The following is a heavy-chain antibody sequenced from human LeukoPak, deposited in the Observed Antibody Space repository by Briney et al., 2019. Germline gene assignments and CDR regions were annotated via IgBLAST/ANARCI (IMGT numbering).Heavy chain of an antibody. Sequence: GGSLRLSCAASGFTFSSYAMSWVRQAPGKGLEWVSGISAYGDSKYYADSVNGRFTISRDNSKNTLYLQMNSLRAEDTAVYYCAKARTDMFSLSWFDYWGQGTLVTVSS. CDR2: ISAYGDSK. D-gene: IGHD3-10*02. CDR3: AKARTDMFSLSWFDY. CDR1: GFTFSSYA. J-gene: IGHJ4*02. V-gene: IGHV3-23*01.